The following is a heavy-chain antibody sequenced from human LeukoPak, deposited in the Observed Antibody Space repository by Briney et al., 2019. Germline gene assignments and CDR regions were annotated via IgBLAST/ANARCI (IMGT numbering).Heavy chain of an antibody. CDR2: IFYSGST. CDR3: ARRAYSSGWYYFDY. V-gene: IGHV4-59*08. Sequence: PSETLSLTCTVSGGSISSYYWSWIRQPPGKGLEWIGCIFYSGSTNYNPSLKSRVTISVDTSKNQSSLKLSSVTAADTAVYYCARRAYSSGWYYFDYWGQGTLVTVSS. D-gene: IGHD6-19*01. J-gene: IGHJ4*02. CDR1: GGSISSYY.